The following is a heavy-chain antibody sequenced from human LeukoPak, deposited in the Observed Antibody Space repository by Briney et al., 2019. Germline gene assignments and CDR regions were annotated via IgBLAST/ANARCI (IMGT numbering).Heavy chain of an antibody. V-gene: IGHV1-2*02. CDR1: GYTFTRYY. Sequence: GASVKVSCKASGYTFTRYYMHWLRQAPGQALEWMGWINPNSGGTNNAQKFQGRVTMTRDTSISTAYRELSRLRSDDTAVYYCARVPIYSGWYFDLWGRGTLVTVSS. D-gene: IGHD2-21*01. CDR3: ARVPIYSGWYFDL. CDR2: INPNSGGT. J-gene: IGHJ2*01.